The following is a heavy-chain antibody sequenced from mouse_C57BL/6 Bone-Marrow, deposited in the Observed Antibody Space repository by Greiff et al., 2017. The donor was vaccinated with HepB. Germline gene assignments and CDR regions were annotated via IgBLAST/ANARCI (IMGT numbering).Heavy chain of an antibody. V-gene: IGHV1-82*01. Sequence: VQLVESGPELVKPGASVKISCKASGYAFSSSWMNWVKQRPGKGLEWIGRIYPGDGDTNYNGKFKGKATLTADKSSSTAYMQLSSLTSEDSAVYFCARGGFYSYYFDYWGQGTTLTVSS. J-gene: IGHJ2*01. CDR2: IYPGDGDT. CDR3: ARGGFYSYYFDY. CDR1: GYAFSSSW. D-gene: IGHD1-1*01.